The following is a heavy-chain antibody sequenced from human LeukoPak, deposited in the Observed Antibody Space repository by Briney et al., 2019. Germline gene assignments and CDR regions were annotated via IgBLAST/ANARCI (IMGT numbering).Heavy chain of an antibody. CDR1: GGSLSSYY. Sequence: PSETLSLTCTVSGGSLSSYYWSWIRQPPGKGLEWIGYIYYSGSTNYNPSLKSRVTISVDTSKNQFSLKLSSVTAADTAVYYCAMSGIAVAGIRVFDYWGQGTLVTVSS. V-gene: IGHV4-59*08. J-gene: IGHJ4*02. CDR2: IYYSGST. CDR3: AMSGIAVAGIRVFDY. D-gene: IGHD6-19*01.